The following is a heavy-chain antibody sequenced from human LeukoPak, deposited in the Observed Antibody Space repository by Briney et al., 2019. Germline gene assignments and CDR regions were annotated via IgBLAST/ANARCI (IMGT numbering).Heavy chain of an antibody. Sequence: GGSLRLSCAASGFIFSRYWLTWVRQAPGKGLEWVANIKEDGSEKYYVDSVKGRFTISRDNAKNSLFLQMNSLRAEDTAVYYCARGGKLTMLRGVIDYWGQGTLVTVSS. D-gene: IGHD3-10*01. J-gene: IGHJ4*02. V-gene: IGHV3-7*01. CDR3: ARGGKLTMLRGVIDY. CDR1: GFIFSRYW. CDR2: IKEDGSEK.